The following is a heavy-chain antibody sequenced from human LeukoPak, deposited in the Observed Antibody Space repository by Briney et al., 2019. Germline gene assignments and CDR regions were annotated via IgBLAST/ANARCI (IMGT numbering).Heavy chain of an antibody. CDR2: IYPRDSEI. Sequence: KRGESLKISCEGSGYSFSTYWIAWVRQLPGKGLEWTGSIYPRDSEIRYSPSFQGQVTISADNSISTAYLQWSSLKASDTAMYYCARPAFSSSLSSHFDPWGQGTLVTVSS. J-gene: IGHJ5*02. V-gene: IGHV5-51*01. D-gene: IGHD6-13*01. CDR3: ARPAFSSSLSSHFDP. CDR1: GYSFSTYW.